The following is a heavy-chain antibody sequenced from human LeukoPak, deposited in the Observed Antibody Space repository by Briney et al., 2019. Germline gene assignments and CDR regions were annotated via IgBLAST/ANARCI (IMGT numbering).Heavy chain of an antibody. J-gene: IGHJ4*02. CDR1: GVSISSYY. CDR3: AREEGLWSYLEY. CDR2: IYTSGST. Sequence: SETLSLTCTVSGVSISSYYWTWIRQPAGKGLEWIGRIYTSGSTNYNPSLKSRVTMPVDTSKNQFSLKLSSVTAADTAVYYCAREEGLWSYLEYWGQGTLVTVSS. D-gene: IGHD5-18*01. V-gene: IGHV4-4*07.